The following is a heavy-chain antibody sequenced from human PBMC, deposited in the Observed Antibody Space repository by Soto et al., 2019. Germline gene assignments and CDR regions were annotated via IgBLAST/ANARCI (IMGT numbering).Heavy chain of an antibody. V-gene: IGHV1-8*01. D-gene: IGHD3-9*01. Sequence: ASLKVSCKASGYTFTSYDINWVRQATGQGLEWMGWMNPNSGNTGYAQNFQGRVTMTRNTSISTAYMELSSLRSEDTAVYYCARVKSYDILTGYSTWFDPWGQGTLVTVSS. CDR2: MNPNSGNT. CDR3: ARVKSYDILTGYSTWFDP. J-gene: IGHJ5*02. CDR1: GYTFTSYD.